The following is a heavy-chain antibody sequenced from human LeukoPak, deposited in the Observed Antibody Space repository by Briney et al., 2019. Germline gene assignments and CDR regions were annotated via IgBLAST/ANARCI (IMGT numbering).Heavy chain of an antibody. CDR3: AKDPWEGGAIHAWFDP. Sequence: GGSLRLSCAASGFTFSSYAMSWVRQAPGKGLEWVSAISGSGGSTYYADSVKGRFTISRDNSKNTLYLQMNSLRAEDTAVYYCAKDPWEGGAIHAWFDPWGQGTLVTVSS. D-gene: IGHD3-10*01. CDR2: ISGSGGST. V-gene: IGHV3-23*01. J-gene: IGHJ5*02. CDR1: GFTFSSYA.